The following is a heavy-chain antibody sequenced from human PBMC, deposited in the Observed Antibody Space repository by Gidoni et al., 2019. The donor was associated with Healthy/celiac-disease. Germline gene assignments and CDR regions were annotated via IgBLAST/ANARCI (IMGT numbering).Heavy chain of an antibody. J-gene: IGHJ5*02. CDR1: AGSISSYY. CDR2: IYTSGRT. Sequence: QVQLPESGPGPVTPSETLSLTCTVSAGSISSYYWSGIRQPAGKGLERVGRIYTSGRTNYNPSLKSRVTMAVDTSKNQFSLKLSSVTAADTAVYYCALTPLGYCSSTSCYTGWFDPWGQGTLVTVSS. V-gene: IGHV4-4*07. D-gene: IGHD2-2*02. CDR3: ALTPLGYCSSTSCYTGWFDP.